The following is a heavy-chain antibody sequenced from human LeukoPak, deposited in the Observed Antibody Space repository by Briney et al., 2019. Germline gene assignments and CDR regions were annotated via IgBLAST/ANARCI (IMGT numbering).Heavy chain of an antibody. CDR1: GFAFSSYA. CDR3: AKDMVRGVIQSAFDF. J-gene: IGHJ4*02. D-gene: IGHD3-10*01. CDR2: ISGSGGST. V-gene: IGHV3-23*01. Sequence: PGGSLRLSCAASGFAFSSYAMSWVRQAPGKGLEWVSTISGSGGSTHYADSVNGRFTISRDSSKNTLHLQMNSLRVGDTAVYYCAKDMVRGVIQSAFDFWGQGTLVTVSS.